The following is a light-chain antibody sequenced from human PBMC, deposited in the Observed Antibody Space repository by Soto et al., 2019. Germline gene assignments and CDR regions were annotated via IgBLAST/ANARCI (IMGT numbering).Light chain of an antibody. CDR1: QSVSSSY. CDR2: GAS. J-gene: IGKJ2*01. CDR3: QQYGSSPPYT. Sequence: EIVLTQSPGTLSLSPGERATLSCRASQSVSSSYLAWYQQKPGQAPRLLIYGASSRATSIPDRFSGSGSGTDFTLTISTLEPEDFAVYYCQQYGSSPPYTFGQGTKLEIK. V-gene: IGKV3-20*01.